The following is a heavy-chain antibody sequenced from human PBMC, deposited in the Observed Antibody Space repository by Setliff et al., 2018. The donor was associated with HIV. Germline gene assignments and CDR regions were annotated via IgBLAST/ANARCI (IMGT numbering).Heavy chain of an antibody. CDR3: ARGSLQWELQAFDI. CDR2: ISSSSTI. J-gene: IGHJ3*02. Sequence: GESLKLSCAASGFTFSFYNMNWVRQAPGKGLEWVSYISSSSTIYYADSVKGRFTISRDNAKNSLYLQMSSLRAEDTAMYYCARGSLQWELQAFDIWGQGTMVTVS. CDR1: GFTFSFYN. V-gene: IGHV3-48*01. D-gene: IGHD1-26*01.